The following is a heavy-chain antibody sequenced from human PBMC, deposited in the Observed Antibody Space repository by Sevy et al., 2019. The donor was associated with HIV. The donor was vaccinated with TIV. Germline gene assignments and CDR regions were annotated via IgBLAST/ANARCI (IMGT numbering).Heavy chain of an antibody. D-gene: IGHD5-18*01. Sequence: GGSLRLSYAASGFTFSSYAMSWVRQAPGEGLEWVSAISGSGGSTYYADSVKGRFTISRDNSKNTLYLQMNSLRAEDTAVYYCATSKRGYCYGQGSWGQGTLVTVSS. CDR2: ISGSGGST. J-gene: IGHJ5*02. V-gene: IGHV3-23*01. CDR1: GFTFSSYA. CDR3: ATSKRGYCYGQGS.